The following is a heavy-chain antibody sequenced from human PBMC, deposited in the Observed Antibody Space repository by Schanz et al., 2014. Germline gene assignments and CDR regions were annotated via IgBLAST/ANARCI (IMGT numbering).Heavy chain of an antibody. V-gene: IGHV4-59*11. CDR2: IYNTGAT. CDR1: GGSITSHY. D-gene: IGHD7-27*01. Sequence: QVQLQESGPGLVKPSETLSLTCTVSGGSITSHYWSWIRQPPGKGLEWIGYIYNTGATNYNPSLKSRVTISLDTSKNQFSLKLSPVTAADTAMYYCARAETGNRPPYWYFDLWGRGTLVTVSS. CDR3: ARAETGNRPPYWYFDL. J-gene: IGHJ2*01.